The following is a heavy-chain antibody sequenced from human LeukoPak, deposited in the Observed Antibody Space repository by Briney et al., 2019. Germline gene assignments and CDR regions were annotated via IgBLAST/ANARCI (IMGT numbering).Heavy chain of an antibody. CDR3: ARAGYGDSDFDY. CDR2: IFYTGST. J-gene: IGHJ4*02. V-gene: IGHV4-39*07. Sequence: SETPSLTCTVSSGSISTSNYYWGWVRQPPGKALEWIGNIFYTGSTYYSPSLKSRVTISLDTSRNQFSLRLNSVTAADTAVYYCARAGYGDSDFDYWGQGTLVTVSS. D-gene: IGHD4-17*01. CDR1: SGSISTSNYY.